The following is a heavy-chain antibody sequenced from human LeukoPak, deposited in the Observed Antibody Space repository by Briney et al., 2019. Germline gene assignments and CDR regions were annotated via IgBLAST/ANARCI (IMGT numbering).Heavy chain of an antibody. CDR3: ARKIAAAGPKINNWFDP. D-gene: IGHD6-13*01. Sequence: GESLKISCKGSGYSFTSYWIGWVRQMPGKGLEWMGIIYPGDSDTRYSPSFQGQVTISADKSISTAYLQWSSLKASDTAMYYCARKIAAAGPKINNWFDPWGQGTLVTVSS. V-gene: IGHV5-51*01. CDR2: IYPGDSDT. CDR1: GYSFTSYW. J-gene: IGHJ5*02.